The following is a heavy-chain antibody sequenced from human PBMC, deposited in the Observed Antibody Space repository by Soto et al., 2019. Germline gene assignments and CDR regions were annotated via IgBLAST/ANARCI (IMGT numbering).Heavy chain of an antibody. CDR3: ASLSREFCVFGVCTLRSAWFDS. D-gene: IGHD2-21*01. V-gene: IGHV4-39*01. CDR2: VYFRGST. Sequence: QLQLQESGPGVVKPSETLSLTCTVSGVSVSSTSHYWGWVRQPPGKGLEWIGNVYFRGSTYYNSSLKSRPTISVDTSKNQISLNLTSVTVADTAIYYCASLSREFCVFGVCTLRSAWFDSWGRGTLVTVSS. CDR1: GVSVSSTSHY. J-gene: IGHJ5*01.